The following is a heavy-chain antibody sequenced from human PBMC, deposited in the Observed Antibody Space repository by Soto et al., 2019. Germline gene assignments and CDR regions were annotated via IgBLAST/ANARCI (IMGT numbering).Heavy chain of an antibody. CDR2: ISYDGSNK. D-gene: IGHD5-18*01. CDR3: AKVASRGYSFDY. V-gene: IGHV3-30*18. CDR1: GFTFSSYG. Sequence: GGSLRLSCGASGFTFSSYGMHWVRQAPGKGLEWVAVISYDGSNKYYADSVKGRFTISRDNSKNTLYLQMNSLRAEDTAVYYCAKVASRGYSFDYWGQGTLVTVSS. J-gene: IGHJ4*02.